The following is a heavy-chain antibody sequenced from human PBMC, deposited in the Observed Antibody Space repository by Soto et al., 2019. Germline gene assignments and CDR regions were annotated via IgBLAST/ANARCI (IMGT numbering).Heavy chain of an antibody. Sequence: SQTLSLTCAISGDSVSSNTASWNWIRQSPSRGLEWLGRTYFRSKWYNDYAVSVKSRILIPPDTSNNQFSLQLNSVTPEDTAVYFCAKGDNLGPKTGYAFDPWGQG. J-gene: IGHJ5*02. V-gene: IGHV6-1*01. D-gene: IGHD5-12*01. CDR2: TYFRSKWYN. CDR3: AKGDNLGPKTGYAFDP. CDR1: GDSVSSNTAS.